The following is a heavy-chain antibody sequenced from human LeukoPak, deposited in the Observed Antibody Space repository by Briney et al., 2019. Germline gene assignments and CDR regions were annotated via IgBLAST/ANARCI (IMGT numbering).Heavy chain of an antibody. D-gene: IGHD3-22*01. V-gene: IGHV3-9*01. CDR1: GFTFDDYA. Sequence: GGSLRLSCAASGFTFDDYAMPWVRQAPGKGLEWVSGISWNSGSIGYADSVKGRFTISRDNAKNSLYLQMNSLRAEDTALYYCAKATGDYYDSSGYYYFDYWGQGTLVTVSS. CDR3: AKATGDYYDSSGYYYFDY. J-gene: IGHJ4*02. CDR2: ISWNSGSI.